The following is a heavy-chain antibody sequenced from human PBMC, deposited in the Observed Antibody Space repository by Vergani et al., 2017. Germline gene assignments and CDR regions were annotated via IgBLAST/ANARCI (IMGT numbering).Heavy chain of an antibody. CDR2: IYYSGST. CDR1: GGSISSYY. D-gene: IGHD3-3*01. Sequence: QVQLQESGPGLVTPSETLSLTCTVSGGSISSYYGSWIRQPPGKGLEWIGYIYYSGSTNYNPSLKSRVTISVDTSKNQFTLKLSSVTAADTAVYYCARDCYDFWSGYPSYYYMDVWGKGTTVTVSS. V-gene: IGHV4-59*01. CDR3: ARDCYDFWSGYPSYYYMDV. J-gene: IGHJ6*03.